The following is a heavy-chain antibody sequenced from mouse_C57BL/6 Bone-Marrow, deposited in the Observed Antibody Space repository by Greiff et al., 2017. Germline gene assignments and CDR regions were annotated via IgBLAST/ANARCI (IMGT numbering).Heavy chain of an antibody. CDR1: GYTFTSYW. Sequence: VQLQQPGAELVRPGTSVKLSCKASGYTFTSYWMHWVKQRPGQGLEWIGVIDPSDSYTNYNQKFKGKATLTVDPSSSTAYMQLSSLTSEDSAVYYCARYYGSSYWYGAVWGTGTTVTVSS. V-gene: IGHV1-59*01. J-gene: IGHJ1*03. D-gene: IGHD1-1*01. CDR3: ARYYGSSYWYGAV. CDR2: IDPSDSYT.